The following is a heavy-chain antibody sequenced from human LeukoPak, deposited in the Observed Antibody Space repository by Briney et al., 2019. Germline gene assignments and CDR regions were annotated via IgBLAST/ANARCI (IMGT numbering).Heavy chain of an antibody. D-gene: IGHD2-15*01. CDR1: GFTFNSYA. CDR2: ISTSGGDT. CDR3: ARQLGYCTDGSCYFDY. V-gene: IGHV3-23*01. Sequence: PGGSLILSCSASGFTFNSYAMSWVRQTSGRGLQWLSAISTSGGDTYYADSVKGRFTISRDNSRNTLHLQMNSLRAEDTAVHFCARQLGYCTDGSCYFDYWGQGTLVTVSS. J-gene: IGHJ4*02.